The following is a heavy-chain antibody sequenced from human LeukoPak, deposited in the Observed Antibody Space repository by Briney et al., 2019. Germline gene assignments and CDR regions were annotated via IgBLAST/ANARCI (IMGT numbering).Heavy chain of an antibody. CDR3: ARGGVGRGAVDY. J-gene: IGHJ4*02. Sequence: ASETLSLTCTVSGGSISSYYWSWIRQPPGKGLEWIGYIYYSGSTNYNPSLKSRVTISVDTSKNQFSLKLSSVTAADTAVYYCARGGVGRGAVDYWGQGTLVTVSS. CDR1: GGSISSYY. CDR2: IYYSGST. D-gene: IGHD3-16*01. V-gene: IGHV4-59*08.